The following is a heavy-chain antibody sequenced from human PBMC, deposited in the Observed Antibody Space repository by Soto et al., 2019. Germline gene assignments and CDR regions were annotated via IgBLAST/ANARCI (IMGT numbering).Heavy chain of an antibody. CDR1: GYTFSGHY. V-gene: IGHV1-2*02. CDR3: GRGRSGQIVIFY. CDR2: IGPESGAT. Sequence: VKVSCKTSGYTFSGHYIHWVRQAPQQGPEWMGEIGPESGATRYAEKFRGRVTMTMDTSITTVYMELRNLSPDDTAVYYCGRGRSGQIVIFYWGQGTPVTVSS. D-gene: IGHD1-26*01. J-gene: IGHJ4*02.